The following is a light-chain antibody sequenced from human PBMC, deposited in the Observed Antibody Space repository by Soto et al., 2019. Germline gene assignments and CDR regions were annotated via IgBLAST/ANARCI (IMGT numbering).Light chain of an antibody. CDR1: SSDVGGYNY. J-gene: IGLJ1*01. V-gene: IGLV2-14*01. CDR3: SSYTSSSTLLYV. CDR2: DVS. Sequence: QSALTQPASVSGSPGQSITISCTGTSSDVGGYNYVSWYQQHPGKAPKLMIYDVSNRPSGVSNRFSGSKSGNTASLTNSGLQAEDEADYYCSSYTSSSTLLYVFGTGTKLNVL.